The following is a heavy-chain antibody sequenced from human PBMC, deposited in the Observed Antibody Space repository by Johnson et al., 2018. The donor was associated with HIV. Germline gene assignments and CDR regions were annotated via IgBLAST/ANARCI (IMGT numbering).Heavy chain of an antibody. CDR2: IKSKTDGGTP. Sequence: VQLVESGGGLVQPGWSLRLSCAASGFTFSNAWMSWVRQAPGNGLEWVGRIKSKTDGGTPDYAAPVKGRFTISRDDSKNTVYLQMNSLKTEDSALYYCCRVGPPQYDAFDKWGQGTMVTVSS. CDR3: CRVGPPQYDAFDK. J-gene: IGHJ3*02. V-gene: IGHV3-15*01. D-gene: IGHD5-24*01. CDR1: GFTFSNAW.